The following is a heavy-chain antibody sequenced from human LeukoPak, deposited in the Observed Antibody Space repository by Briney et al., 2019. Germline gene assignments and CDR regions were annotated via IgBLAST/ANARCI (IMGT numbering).Heavy chain of an antibody. D-gene: IGHD2-21*01. CDR3: ARGVVVGVDLYYYYYMDV. J-gene: IGHJ6*03. CDR1: GNTFTDYY. Sequence: ASVKVSCKASGNTFTDYYMHWVRQAPGQGLEWMGWINLNSGGTNYAQKFQGRVTITADESTSTAYMELSSLRSEDTAVYYCARGVVVGVDLYYYYYMDVWGKGTTVTVSS. V-gene: IGHV1-2*02. CDR2: INLNSGGT.